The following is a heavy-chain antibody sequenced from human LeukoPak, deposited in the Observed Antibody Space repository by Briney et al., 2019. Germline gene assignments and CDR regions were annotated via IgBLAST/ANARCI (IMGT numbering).Heavy chain of an antibody. CDR3: ARALSSKVYAPDY. J-gene: IGHJ4*02. D-gene: IGHD6-6*01. V-gene: IGHV1-69*04. CDR1: GGTFSSYA. CDR2: IIPILGIA. Sequence: GASVKVSCKASGGTFSSYAISWVRQAPGQGLEWMGRIIPILGIANYAQKFQGRVTITADKSTSTAYMELSSLRSEDTAVYYCARALSSKVYAPDYWGQGTLVTVSS.